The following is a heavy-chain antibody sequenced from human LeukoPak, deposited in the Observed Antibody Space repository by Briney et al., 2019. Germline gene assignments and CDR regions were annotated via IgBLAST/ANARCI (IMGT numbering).Heavy chain of an antibody. V-gene: IGHV4-39*07. D-gene: IGHD5-18*01. CDR2: INHSGST. CDR1: GGSISSNSYY. Sequence: SETLSLICTVSGGSISSNSYYWGWIRQPPGKGLEWIGEINHSGSTNYNPSLKSRVTISVDTSKNQFSLKLSSVTAADTAVYYCARLARRRGYSYGFQDYFDYWGQGTLVTVSS. J-gene: IGHJ4*02. CDR3: ARLARRRGYSYGFQDYFDY.